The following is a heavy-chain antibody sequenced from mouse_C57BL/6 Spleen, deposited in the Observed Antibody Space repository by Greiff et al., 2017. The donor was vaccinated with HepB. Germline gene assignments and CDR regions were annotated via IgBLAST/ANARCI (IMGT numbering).Heavy chain of an antibody. CDR2: IHPNSGST. CDR3: ARSRGSSYIYAMDY. D-gene: IGHD1-1*01. CDR1: GYTFTSYW. V-gene: IGHV1-64*01. Sequence: QVQLQQPGAELVKPGASVKLSCKASGYTFTSYWMHWVKQRPVQGLEWIGMIHPNSGSTNYNEKFKSKATLTVDKSSSTAYMQLSSLTSEDSAVYYCARSRGSSYIYAMDYWGQGTSVTVSS. J-gene: IGHJ4*01.